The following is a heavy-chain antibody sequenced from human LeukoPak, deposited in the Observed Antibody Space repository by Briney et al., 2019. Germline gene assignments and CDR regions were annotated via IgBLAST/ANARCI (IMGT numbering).Heavy chain of an antibody. CDR3: ARDCIRHDSSGYYYYYGMDV. CDR1: GDSISGFY. Sequence: SETLSLTCSVSGDSISGFYWNWIRQHPGKGLEWIGYIYYSGSTYYNPSLKSRVTISVDTSKNQFSLKLSSVTAADTAVYYCARDCIRHDSSGYYYYYGMDVWGQGTTVTVSS. D-gene: IGHD3-22*01. J-gene: IGHJ6*02. V-gene: IGHV4-31*03. CDR2: IYYSGST.